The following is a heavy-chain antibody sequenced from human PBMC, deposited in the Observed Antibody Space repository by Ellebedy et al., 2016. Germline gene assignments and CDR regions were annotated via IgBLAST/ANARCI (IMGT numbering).Heavy chain of an antibody. CDR3: ARYDSSTSCLDY. V-gene: IGHV1-69*05. CDR1: GGTFSSYA. J-gene: IGHJ4*02. CDR2: IIPIFGTA. D-gene: IGHD2-2*01. Sequence: ASVKVSCKASGGTFSSYAISWVRQAPGQGLEWMGGIIPIFGTANYAQKFQGRVTITRDTSASTAYMELSSLRSEDTAVYNCARYDSSTSCLDYWGQGTLVTVSS.